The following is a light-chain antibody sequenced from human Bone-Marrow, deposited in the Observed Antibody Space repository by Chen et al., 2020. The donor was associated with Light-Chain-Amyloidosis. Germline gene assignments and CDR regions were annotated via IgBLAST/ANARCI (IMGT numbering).Light chain of an antibody. J-gene: IGLJ2*01. CDR1: NIGSTS. CDR2: DDS. Sequence: SYVMTQPSSVSVAPGQTAPIACGGNNIGSTSVHWYQQTPGQAPLLVVYDDSDRPSGIPERLSGSNSGNTATLTISRVEAGDEADYYCQVWDRSSDRPGFGGGTKLTVL. V-gene: IGLV3-21*02. CDR3: QVWDRSSDRPG.